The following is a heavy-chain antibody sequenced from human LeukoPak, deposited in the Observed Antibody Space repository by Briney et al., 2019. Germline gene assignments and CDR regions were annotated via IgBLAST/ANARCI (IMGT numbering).Heavy chain of an antibody. CDR1: GFTFDDYA. D-gene: IGHD3-10*01. CDR3: AKDTMVRGVIDYYMDV. J-gene: IGHJ6*03. Sequence: PGRSLRLSCAASGFTFDDYAMHWVRQAPGKGLEWVSGINWNSSSKGYAGSVKGRFIIFQDHAQNSLYLQMNSLRAEDTALYYCAKDTMVRGVIDYYMDVWGKGTTVTVSS. CDR2: INWNSSSK. V-gene: IGHV3-9*01.